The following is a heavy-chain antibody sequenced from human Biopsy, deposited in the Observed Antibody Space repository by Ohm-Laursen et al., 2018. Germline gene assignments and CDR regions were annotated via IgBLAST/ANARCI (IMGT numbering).Heavy chain of an antibody. Sequence: SQTLSLTCPVSGGPIHSYYWSWIRQPPGKALEWIGYIYFTGRTSYYPSLKSRVTMSVNTSKKHFPLRLSSVTAADTAVYYCASAGYNPDWNFDLWGRGTRVTVSS. CDR1: GGPIHSYY. CDR3: ASAGYNPDWNFDL. J-gene: IGHJ2*01. D-gene: IGHD5-24*01. V-gene: IGHV4-59*12. CDR2: IYFTGRT.